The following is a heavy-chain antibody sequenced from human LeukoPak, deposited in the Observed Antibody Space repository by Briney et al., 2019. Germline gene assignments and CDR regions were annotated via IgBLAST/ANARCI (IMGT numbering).Heavy chain of an antibody. CDR2: IYYSGST. V-gene: IGHV4-61*01. J-gene: IGHJ4*02. CDR3: ARDGVLSRFGELLYGDYFDY. Sequence: SQTLSLTCTVSGGSISSGSYYWSWIRQPPGKGLEWIGYIYYSGSTNYNPSLKSRVTISVDTSKNQFSLKLSSVTAADTAVYYCARDGVLSRFGELLYGDYFDYWGQGTLVTVSS. CDR1: GGSISSGSYY. D-gene: IGHD3-10*01.